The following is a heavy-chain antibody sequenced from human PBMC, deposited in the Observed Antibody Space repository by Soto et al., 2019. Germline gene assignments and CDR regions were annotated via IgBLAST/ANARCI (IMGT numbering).Heavy chain of an antibody. CDR2: IYSGGST. V-gene: IGHV3-66*01. CDR1: GFTVSSNY. J-gene: IGHJ4*02. CDR3: ARVRGSSSWYVFFDY. D-gene: IGHD6-13*01. Sequence: EVQLVESGGGLVQPGGSLSLSGAAPGFTVSSNYMGWVRQAPGKGLEWVSIIYSGGSTYYADSVKSRFTISRDNSKNTLYLQMNSLSAEDTAVYYCARVRGSSSWYVFFDYWGQGTLVTVSS.